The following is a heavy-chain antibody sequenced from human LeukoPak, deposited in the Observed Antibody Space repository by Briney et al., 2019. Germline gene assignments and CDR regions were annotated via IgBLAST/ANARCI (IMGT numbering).Heavy chain of an antibody. V-gene: IGHV3-7*01. J-gene: IGHJ4*02. CDR3: ARYSSGWYPYYFDY. CDR1: GFTFSNSA. CDR2: IKQDGSEK. Sequence: GGSLRLSCVASGFTFSNSAMTWVRQAPGKGLEWVANIKQDGSEKYYVDSVKGRFTISRDNAKNSLYLQMNSLRAEDTAVYYCARYSSGWYPYYFDYWGQGTLVTVSS. D-gene: IGHD6-19*01.